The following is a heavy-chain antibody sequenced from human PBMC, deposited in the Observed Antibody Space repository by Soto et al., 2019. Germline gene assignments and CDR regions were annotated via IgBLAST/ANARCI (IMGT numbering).Heavy chain of an antibody. CDR3: ARVEDYRPVGGWRFGWYFDL. J-gene: IGHJ2*01. CDR1: GYTFTSYG. D-gene: IGHD3-10*01. V-gene: IGHV1-18*01. CDR2: ISAYNGNT. Sequence: QVQLVQSGAEVKKPGASVKVSCKASGYTFTSYGIRWVRQAPGQGLEWMGWISAYNGNTNYAQKLQGRVTMTTDTSTSTAYMELRSLRSDDTAVYYCARVEDYRPVGGWRFGWYFDLRGRGTLVTVSS.